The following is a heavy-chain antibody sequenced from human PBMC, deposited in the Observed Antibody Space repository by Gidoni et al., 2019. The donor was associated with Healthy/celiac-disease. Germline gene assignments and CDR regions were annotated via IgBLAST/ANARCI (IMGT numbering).Heavy chain of an antibody. CDR2: INHSGST. CDR3: ARVGRELLDDAFDI. J-gene: IGHJ3*02. CDR1: GGSFSGYY. V-gene: IGHV4-34*01. D-gene: IGHD1-26*01. Sequence: QVQLQQWGAGLLKPSETLSLTCAVYGGSFSGYYWSWIRQPPGKGLEWIGEINHSGSTNYNPSLKSRVTISVDTSKNQFSLKLSSVTAADTAVYYCARVGRELLDDAFDIWGQGTMVTVSS.